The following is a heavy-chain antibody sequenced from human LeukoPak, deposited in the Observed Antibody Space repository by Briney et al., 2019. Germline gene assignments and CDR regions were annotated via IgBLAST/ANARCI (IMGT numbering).Heavy chain of an antibody. CDR2: IYYTGST. V-gene: IGHV4-59*01. CDR3: ARGSVRGEFDP. CDR1: GGSISTYY. Sequence: SETLSLTCTLSGGSISTYYWSWVRQPPGKGLEWSGYIYYTGSTDYNPSLTSRVTMSVDTSKNQFSLKLSSVTAADTAVYSCARGSVRGEFDPWGQGTLVTVSS. J-gene: IGHJ5*02. D-gene: IGHD3-10*01.